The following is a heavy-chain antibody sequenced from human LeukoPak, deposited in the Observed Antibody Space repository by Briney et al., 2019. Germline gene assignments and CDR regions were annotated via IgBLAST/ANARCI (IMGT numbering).Heavy chain of an antibody. J-gene: IGHJ4*02. D-gene: IGHD6-13*01. CDR3: TRDEAAATN. Sequence: SGGSLRLSCAGSGFTFSSYWMSWIRQAPGKGPEWVANIKRDGREKHYVDSVKGRFTISRDNVKSSLYLQMNSLRAEDTAVYYCTRDEAAATNWGQGTLVTVSS. V-gene: IGHV3-7*01. CDR2: IKRDGREK. CDR1: GFTFSSYW.